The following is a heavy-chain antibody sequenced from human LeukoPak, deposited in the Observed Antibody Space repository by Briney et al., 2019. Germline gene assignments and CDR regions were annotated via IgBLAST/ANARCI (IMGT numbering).Heavy chain of an antibody. CDR2: IYSGGST. V-gene: IGHV3-66*01. CDR1: GFSVSSNY. J-gene: IGHJ4*02. CDR3: ATDDHDSSGYYYVPTGY. Sequence: GGSLRLSCAASGFSVSSNYMSWIRQAPGKGLEWVSVIYSGGSTFYADSVKGRFTISRDNSKNTLYPQMSSLRAEDTAVYYCATDDHDSSGYYYVPTGYWGQGALVTVSS. D-gene: IGHD3-22*01.